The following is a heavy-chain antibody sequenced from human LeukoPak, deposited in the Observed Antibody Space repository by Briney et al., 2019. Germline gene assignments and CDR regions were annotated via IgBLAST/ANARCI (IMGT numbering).Heavy chain of an antibody. CDR2: IYYSGST. V-gene: IGHV4-59*04. Sequence: PSESLSLTCTASGGSISSYYMSWIRQPPGKGLEWVGYIYYSGSTYYNLSLKSRVFILLETTTKKFSLLLMAVTAADTAVFYFWARLRLGLLADDYGSQGTLLTVPS. D-gene: IGHD3-16*01. CDR3: WARLRLGLLADDY. J-gene: IGHJ4*02. CDR1: GGSISSYY.